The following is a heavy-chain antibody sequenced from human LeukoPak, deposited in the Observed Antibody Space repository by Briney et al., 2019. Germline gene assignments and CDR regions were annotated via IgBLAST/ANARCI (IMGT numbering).Heavy chain of an antibody. CDR2: ISSSSRTI. CDR3: ARAYSGNTYGYHY. Sequence: GGSLRLSCAASGFTFSDYYMSWIRQAPGKGLEWVSYISSSSRTIWYADSVKGRFTVSRDNAKNSLYLQMNSLRAEDTAVYYCARAYSGNTYGYHYWGQGTLVTVSS. CDR1: GFTFSDYY. D-gene: IGHD5-18*01. V-gene: IGHV3-11*04. J-gene: IGHJ4*02.